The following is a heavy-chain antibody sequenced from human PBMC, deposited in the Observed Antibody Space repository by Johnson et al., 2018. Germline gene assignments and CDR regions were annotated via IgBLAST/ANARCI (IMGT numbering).Heavy chain of an antibody. D-gene: IGHD2-15*01. Sequence: QVQLQESGPGLVKPSETLSLTCTVSGGSISSYYWSWIRQPPGKGLEWIGYIYYSGSTNYNPSLKSRATISGDTSKNQFSLNLRSVPAADSAGYYCARIAMTVGYSSMDVLGKGTTVTVSS. CDR3: ARIAMTVGYSSMDV. CDR1: GGSISSYY. J-gene: IGHJ6*04. CDR2: IYYSGST. V-gene: IGHV4-59*01.